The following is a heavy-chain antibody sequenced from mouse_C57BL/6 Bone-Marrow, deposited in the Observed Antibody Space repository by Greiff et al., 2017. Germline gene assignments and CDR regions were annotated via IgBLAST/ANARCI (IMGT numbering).Heavy chain of an antibody. V-gene: IGHV1-82*01. J-gene: IGHJ1*03. CDR1: GYAFSSSW. CDR3: AKGYFDV. CDR2: IYPGDGDT. Sequence: QVQLQQSGPELVKPGASVKISCKASGYAFSSSWMNWVKQRPGKGLEWIGRIYPGDGDTNYNGKFKGKATLTADKTSSTAYMQLSSLTSEDSAVYFCAKGYFDVWGTGTTVTVSS.